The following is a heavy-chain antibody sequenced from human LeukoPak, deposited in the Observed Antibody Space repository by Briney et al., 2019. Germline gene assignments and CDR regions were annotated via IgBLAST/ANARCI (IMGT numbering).Heavy chain of an antibody. Sequence: PSETLSLTCTVSGGSISSYYWSWIRQPPGKGLEWIGYIYYSGSTNYNPSLKSRVTISVDTSKNQFSLKLSSVTAADTAVYYCARIATDDYFDYWGQGTLVTVSS. CDR2: IYYSGST. J-gene: IGHJ4*02. V-gene: IGHV4-59*08. CDR1: GGSISSYY. CDR3: ARIATDDYFDY.